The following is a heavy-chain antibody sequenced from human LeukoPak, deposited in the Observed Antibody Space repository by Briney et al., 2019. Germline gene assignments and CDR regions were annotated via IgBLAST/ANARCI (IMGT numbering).Heavy chain of an antibody. V-gene: IGHV4-34*01. CDR2: INHSGST. CDR1: GGSFSGYY. D-gene: IGHD3-3*01. Sequence: PSETLSLTRAVYGGSFSGYYWSWIRQPPGKGLEWIGEINHSGSTNYNPSLKSRVTISVDTSKNQFSLKLSSVTAADTAVYYCARDYDFWSGYPTYYYYGMDVWGQGTTVTVSS. J-gene: IGHJ6*02. CDR3: ARDYDFWSGYPTYYYYGMDV.